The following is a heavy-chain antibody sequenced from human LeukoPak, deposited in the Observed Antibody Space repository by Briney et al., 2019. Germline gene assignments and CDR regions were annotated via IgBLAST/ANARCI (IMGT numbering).Heavy chain of an antibody. CDR3: ATSGVPAAIHDAFDI. CDR1: GYTLTELS. Sequence: ASVKVSCKVSGYTLTELSMHWVRQAPGKGLEWMGGFDPEDGEAIYAQKFQGRVTMTEDTSTDTAYMELSSLSSEDTAVYYCATSGVPAAIHDAFDIWGQGTMVTVSS. CDR2: FDPEDGEA. V-gene: IGHV1-24*01. D-gene: IGHD2-2*02. J-gene: IGHJ3*02.